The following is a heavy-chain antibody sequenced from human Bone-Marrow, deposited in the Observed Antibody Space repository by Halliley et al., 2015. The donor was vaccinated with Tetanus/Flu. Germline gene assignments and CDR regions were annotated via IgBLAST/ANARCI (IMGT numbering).Heavy chain of an antibody. D-gene: IGHD6-19*01. CDR3: ARDKVIAVAGTSGSSHSGMDV. V-gene: IGHV3-21*01. Sequence: YADSVKGRFTISRDNAKNSLYLQRNSLRAEDTAVYYCARDKVIAVAGTSGSSHSGMDVWGQGTTVTVSS. J-gene: IGHJ6*02.